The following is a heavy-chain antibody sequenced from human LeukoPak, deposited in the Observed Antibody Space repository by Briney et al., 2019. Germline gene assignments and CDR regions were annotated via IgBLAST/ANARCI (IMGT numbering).Heavy chain of an antibody. CDR1: GYTFTVYY. D-gene: IGHD3-22*01. V-gene: IGHV1-2*02. J-gene: IGHJ4*02. Sequence: GASVTVSCKASGYTFTVYYMHWVRQAPGQGLEWMGWINPNSGGTNYAQKFQGRVTMTRDTSISTAYMELSRLRSDDTAVYYCARVQDYYDSSGYYGAFDYWGQGTLVTVSS. CDR2: INPNSGGT. CDR3: ARVQDYYDSSGYYGAFDY.